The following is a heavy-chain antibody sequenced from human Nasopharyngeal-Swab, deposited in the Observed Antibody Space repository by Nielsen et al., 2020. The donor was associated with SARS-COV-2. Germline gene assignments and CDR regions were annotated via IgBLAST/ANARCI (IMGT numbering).Heavy chain of an antibody. Sequence: GSLRLSCTVSGGSISSSSYYWGWIRQPPGKGLEWIGSIYYSGSTYYNPSLKSRVTISVDTSKNQFSLKLSSVTAADTAVCYCARHHSSRASYYFDYWGQGTLVTVSS. J-gene: IGHJ4*02. CDR2: IYYSGST. V-gene: IGHV4-39*01. CDR3: ARHHSSRASYYFDY. CDR1: GGSISSSSYY. D-gene: IGHD6-13*01.